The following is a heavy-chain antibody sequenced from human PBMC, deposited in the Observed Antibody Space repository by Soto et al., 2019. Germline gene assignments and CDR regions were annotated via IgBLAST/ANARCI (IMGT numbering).Heavy chain of an antibody. Sequence: QVQVVQSGAEVKKPGASVKVSCKASGYTFATYDFAWVRQATGQGLDWMGWMNPYTRHTGYATPFRARLTMTRNTSIPTAYMGLSSMASEQTAVNFCARRLERSGPYYLGSWGQGTLVTVS. CDR2: MNPYTRHT. CDR3: ARRLERSGPYYLGS. CDR1: GYTFATYD. J-gene: IGHJ4*02. V-gene: IGHV1-8*01. D-gene: IGHD3-16*01.